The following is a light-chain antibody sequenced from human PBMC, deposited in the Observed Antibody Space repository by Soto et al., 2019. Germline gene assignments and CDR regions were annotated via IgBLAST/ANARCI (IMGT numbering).Light chain of an antibody. CDR1: QSISSW. J-gene: IGKJ4*01. CDR2: KAS. V-gene: IGKV1-5*03. CDR3: QQYNSYPLT. Sequence: DIQMTQSPSTLSASVGDRVTMTCRASQSISSWLAWYQQKPGKAPKLLIYKASNLESGVPSRFSGSGSGTEFTLTISSLQPDDFATYYCQQYNSYPLTFGGGTKVEIK.